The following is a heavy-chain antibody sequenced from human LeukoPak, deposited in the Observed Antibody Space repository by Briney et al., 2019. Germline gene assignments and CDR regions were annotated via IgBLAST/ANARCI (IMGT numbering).Heavy chain of an antibody. V-gene: IGHV3-74*01. D-gene: IGHD6-6*01. CDR1: GFTFSSYW. J-gene: IGHJ4*02. Sequence: GGSLILSCAASGFTFSSYWMHWVRQAPGKGLVWVSHINTDGSSTTYADSVKGRLTISRDNAKNTLYLQMNSLRAEDTAVYYCARSGGSSSLGYWGQGTLVTVSS. CDR2: INTDGSST. CDR3: ARSGGSSSLGY.